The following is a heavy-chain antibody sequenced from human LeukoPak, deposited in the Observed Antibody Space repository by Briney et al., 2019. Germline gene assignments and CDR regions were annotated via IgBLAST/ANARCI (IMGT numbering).Heavy chain of an antibody. D-gene: IGHD2-2*01. Sequence: GASVKVSCKASGYTFTSYGISWVRQAPGQGLEWMGWISAYNGNTNYAQKLQGRVTMTTDTSTSTAYMELRSLRSDDTAVYYCARDGAPSYIVVVPAAAYYGMDVWGQGTTVTVSS. CDR1: GYTFTSYG. V-gene: IGHV1-18*01. CDR2: ISAYNGNT. CDR3: ARDGAPSYIVVVPAAAYYGMDV. J-gene: IGHJ6*02.